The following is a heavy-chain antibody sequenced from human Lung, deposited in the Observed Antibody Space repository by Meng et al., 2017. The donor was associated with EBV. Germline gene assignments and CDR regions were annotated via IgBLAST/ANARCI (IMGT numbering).Heavy chain of an antibody. J-gene: IGHJ5*02. CDR3: ARVAAAGNEWFDP. CDR2: IYHSGST. Sequence: QGRLKEAGPGLVKPSETLSLTCAVSGGSSSSINWWTWVRQPPGKGLEWIGEIYHSGSTNYNPSLKSRVTISVDKSKNQFSLKLSSVTAADTAVYYCARVAAAGNEWFDPWGQGTLVTVSS. CDR1: GGSSSSINW. V-gene: IGHV4-4*02. D-gene: IGHD6-13*01.